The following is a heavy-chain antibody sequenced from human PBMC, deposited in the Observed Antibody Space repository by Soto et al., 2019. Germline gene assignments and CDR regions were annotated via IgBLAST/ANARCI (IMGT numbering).Heavy chain of an antibody. CDR2: IWYDGSNK. CDR1: GFTFSSYG. V-gene: IGHV3-33*01. CDR3: ARDKGSLQNYYYYGMDV. J-gene: IGHJ6*02. Sequence: QVQLVESRGGVVQPGRSLRLSCAASGFTFSSYGMHWVRQAPGKGLEWVAVIWYDGSNKYYADSVKGRFTISRDNSKNTLYLQMNSLRAEDTAVYYCARDKGSLQNYYYYGMDVWGQGTTVTVSS.